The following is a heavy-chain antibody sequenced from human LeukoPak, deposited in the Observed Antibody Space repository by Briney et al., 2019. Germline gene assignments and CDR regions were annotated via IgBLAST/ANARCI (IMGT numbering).Heavy chain of an antibody. CDR2: VAKDEVTK. J-gene: IGHJ5*01. CDR1: GFVFTTFG. Sequence: QPGGSLRLSCAASGFVFTTFGMHWVRPAPGGRLEWVAFVAKDEVTKYYADSVKGRFTISRDTSKSTLYLEMNSLRTEDTAVYYCARSYVLHPFESWGQGTPVTVSS. D-gene: IGHD3-10*02. CDR3: ARSYVLHPFES. V-gene: IGHV3-30*02.